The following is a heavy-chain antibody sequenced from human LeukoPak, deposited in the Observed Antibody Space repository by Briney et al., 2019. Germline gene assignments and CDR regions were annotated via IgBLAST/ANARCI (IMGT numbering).Heavy chain of an antibody. D-gene: IGHD2-2*01. CDR2: IIPIFGTA. Sequence: GASVKVSCKASGGTFSSYAISWVRQAPGQGLEWMGGIIPIFGTANYAQKFQGRVTITADESTSTAYMELSSLRSEDTAVYYCARGVTPAMLRCNWFDPWGQGTLVTVSS. J-gene: IGHJ5*02. CDR1: GGTFSSYA. V-gene: IGHV1-69*13. CDR3: ARGVTPAMLRCNWFDP.